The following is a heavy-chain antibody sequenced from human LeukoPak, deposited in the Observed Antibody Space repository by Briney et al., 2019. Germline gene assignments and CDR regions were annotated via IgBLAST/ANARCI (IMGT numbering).Heavy chain of an antibody. CDR1: GFIFSDFG. V-gene: IGHV3-30*18. J-gene: IGHJ4*02. Sequence: GGSLRLSCAASGFIFSDFGMYWVRQAPGKGLEWVAVISYDGSNKYYADSVKGRFTISRDNSKNTLYLQMNSLRTEDTAVYYCAKRMGPSIVAADLDYWGQGTLVTVSS. CDR3: AKRMGPSIVAADLDY. D-gene: IGHD6-13*01. CDR2: ISYDGSNK.